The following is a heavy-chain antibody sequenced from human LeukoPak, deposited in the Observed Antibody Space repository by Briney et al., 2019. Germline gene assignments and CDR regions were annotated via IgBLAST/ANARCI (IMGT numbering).Heavy chain of an antibody. D-gene: IGHD3-9*01. V-gene: IGHV4-59*01. CDR2: TYYSGDT. Sequence: PPETLSLTCTVSGGSLSSYYWSWIRQPPGKGLEWIGYTYYSGDTNYNPSLKSRVTISVDTSKNQFFLKLSSVTAADTAVYYCARVGFLTGYYKVDYWGQGTLVTVSS. CDR1: GGSLSSYY. CDR3: ARVGFLTGYYKVDY. J-gene: IGHJ4*02.